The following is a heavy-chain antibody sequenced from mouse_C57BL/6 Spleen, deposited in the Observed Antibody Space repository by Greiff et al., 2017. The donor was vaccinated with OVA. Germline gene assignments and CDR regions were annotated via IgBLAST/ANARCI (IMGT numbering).Heavy chain of an antibody. CDR1: GFTFSSYT. CDR3: AGRDDYEGDGAMDY. D-gene: IGHD2-4*01. J-gene: IGHJ4*01. Sequence: EVQLVESGGGLVKPGGSLKLSCAASGFTFSSYTMSWVRQTPEKRLEWVATISGGGGNTYYPDSVKGRFIISRDNAKNTLYLQMSSLRSEDTAVYYCAGRDDYEGDGAMDYWGQGTSVTVSS. CDR2: ISGGGGNT. V-gene: IGHV5-9*04.